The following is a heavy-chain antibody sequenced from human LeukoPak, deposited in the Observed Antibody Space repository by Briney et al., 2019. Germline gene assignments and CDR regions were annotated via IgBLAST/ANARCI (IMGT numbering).Heavy chain of an antibody. CDR1: GFTFRDHY. V-gene: IGHV3-11*04. CDR2: ISGSGSDK. CDR3: ANSPSYSSGWFLN. Sequence: GMSLRLSCGASGFTFRDHYMTWIRQAPGKGLEWVSSISGSGSDKFYSNSVKGRFSVSRDNAKDSLYLELTTLRAEDTAVYYCANSPSYSSGWFLNWGQGVLVTVSS. D-gene: IGHD6-19*01. J-gene: IGHJ4*02.